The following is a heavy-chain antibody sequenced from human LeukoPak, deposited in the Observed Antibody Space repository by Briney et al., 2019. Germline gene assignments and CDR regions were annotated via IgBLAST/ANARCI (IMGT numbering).Heavy chain of an antibody. J-gene: IGHJ4*02. Sequence: VASVKVSCKASGGTFSSYAITWVRQAPGQGLEWMGGIIPIFGTANYAQKFQGRVTITADKSTNTAYMELTSLRSEDTAVYYCARGGGYGDYNFDYWGQGTLVTVSS. CDR2: IIPIFGTA. CDR1: GGTFSSYA. D-gene: IGHD4-17*01. CDR3: ARGGGYGDYNFDY. V-gene: IGHV1-69*06.